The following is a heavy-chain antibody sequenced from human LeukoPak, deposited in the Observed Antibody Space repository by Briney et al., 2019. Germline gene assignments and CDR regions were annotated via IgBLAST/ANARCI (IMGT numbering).Heavy chain of an antibody. J-gene: IGHJ2*01. Sequence: SETLSLTCAVYGGSFSGYYWSWIRQPPGKGLEWIGEINHSGSTNYNPSLKSRVTISVDTSKNQFSLKLSSVTAADTAVYYCARGFRRGYFDLWGRGTLVTVSS. D-gene: IGHD6-6*01. CDR1: GGSFSGYY. V-gene: IGHV4-34*01. CDR3: ARGFRRGYFDL. CDR2: INHSGST.